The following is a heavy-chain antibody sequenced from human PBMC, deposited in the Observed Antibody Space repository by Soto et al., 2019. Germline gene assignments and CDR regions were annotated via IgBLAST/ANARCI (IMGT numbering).Heavy chain of an antibody. CDR3: ARSTMVRGVIIAYWAYGMDV. J-gene: IGHJ6*02. V-gene: IGHV1-69*01. CDR2: IIPIFGTA. CDR1: GGTFSSYA. Sequence: QVQLVQSGAEVKKPGSSVKVSCKASGGTFSSYAISWVRQAPGQGLEWMGGIIPIFGTANYAQKFQGRVTITADESTSTAYMEMSSLRSEDTDVYYCARSTMVRGVIIAYWAYGMDVWGQGTTVTVSS. D-gene: IGHD3-10*01.